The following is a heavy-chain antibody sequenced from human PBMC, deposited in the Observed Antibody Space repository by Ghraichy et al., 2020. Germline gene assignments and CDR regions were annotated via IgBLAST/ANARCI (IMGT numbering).Heavy chain of an antibody. CDR3: ARGVFDSSGYYPNCFDP. CDR1: GYTFTSYY. Sequence: ASVKVSCKASGYTFTSYYVHWVRQAPGQGLEWMGIVNPGGGRTTYAQKFQGRVTMTRDTSASTVYMELSSLRSEDTAVYYCARGVFDSSGYYPNCFDPWGQGTLVTVSS. J-gene: IGHJ5*02. V-gene: IGHV1-46*03. D-gene: IGHD3-22*01. CDR2: VNPGGGRT.